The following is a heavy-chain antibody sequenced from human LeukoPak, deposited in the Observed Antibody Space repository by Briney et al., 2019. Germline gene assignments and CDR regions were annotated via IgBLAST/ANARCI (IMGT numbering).Heavy chain of an antibody. CDR1: GFTFSSYA. CDR3: ARDLGVLRSGERHPDNWLDP. CDR2: ISGSGGST. J-gene: IGHJ5*02. V-gene: IGHV3-23*01. D-gene: IGHD1-1*01. Sequence: TGGSLRLSCAASGFTFSSYAMSWVRQAPGKGLEWVSAISGSGGSTYYADSVKGRFTISRDNSKNTLYLQMNSLRAEDTAVYYCARDLGVLRSGERHPDNWLDPWGQGTLVTVSS.